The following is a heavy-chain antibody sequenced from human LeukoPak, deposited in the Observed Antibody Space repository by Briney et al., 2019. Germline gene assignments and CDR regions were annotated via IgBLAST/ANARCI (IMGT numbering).Heavy chain of an antibody. V-gene: IGHV1-18*01. J-gene: IGHJ4*02. CDR2: ISAYNGNT. D-gene: IGHD3-16*01. Sequence: ASVKVSCKASGYTFTSYDINWVRQATGQGLEWMGWISAYNGNTNYAQKLQGRVTMTTDTSTSTAYMELRSLRSDDTAVYYCARDLDGAAYIDYWGQGTLVTVSS. CDR1: GYTFTSYD. CDR3: ARDLDGAAYIDY.